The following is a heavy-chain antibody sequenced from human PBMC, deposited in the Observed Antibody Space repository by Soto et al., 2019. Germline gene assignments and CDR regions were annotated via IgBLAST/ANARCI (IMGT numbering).Heavy chain of an antibody. Sequence: QVQLVESGGGVVQPGRSLRLSCAASGFIFSSYSMHWVRQAPGKGLEWVAIISNDGSNKYYVDSVKGRFTISRDNSNNTLSLQMNSRRAEDTALYYCATDQFLYAFDIWGQGTMVTVSS. J-gene: IGHJ3*02. V-gene: IGHV3-30-3*01. CDR3: ATDQFLYAFDI. D-gene: IGHD2-21*01. CDR1: GFIFSSYS. CDR2: ISNDGSNK.